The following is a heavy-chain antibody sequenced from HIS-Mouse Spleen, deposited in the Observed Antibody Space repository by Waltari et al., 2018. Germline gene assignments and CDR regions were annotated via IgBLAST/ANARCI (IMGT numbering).Heavy chain of an antibody. D-gene: IGHD6-13*01. Sequence: EVQLVESGGGLVKPGGSLRLSCAASGFTFRSYTMNWVRQAPGKGLEWVSSISSSSSYIYYADSVKGRFTISRDNAKNSLYLQMNSLRAEDTAVYYCARGYSSSEDYWGQGTLVTVSS. CDR3: ARGYSSSEDY. V-gene: IGHV3-21*01. CDR1: GFTFRSYT. CDR2: ISSSSSYI. J-gene: IGHJ4*02.